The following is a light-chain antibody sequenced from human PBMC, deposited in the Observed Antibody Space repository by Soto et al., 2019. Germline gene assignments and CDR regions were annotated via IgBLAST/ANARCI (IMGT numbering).Light chain of an antibody. CDR1: SSDVGAYNF. CDR2: DVS. J-gene: IGLJ3*02. V-gene: IGLV2-11*01. CDR3: CSYAGSNTCV. Sequence: QSVLTQPRSVSGSPGQSVTISCAGTSSDVGAYNFVSWYQQHPGKAPKLMIYDVSKRPSGVPDRFSGSKSGNTASLTISGLQAEDEADYYCCSYAGSNTCVFGGGTKLTVL.